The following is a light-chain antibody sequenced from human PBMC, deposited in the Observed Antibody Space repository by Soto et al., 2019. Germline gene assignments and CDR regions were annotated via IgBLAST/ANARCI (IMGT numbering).Light chain of an antibody. Sequence: EIVMTQSPATLSVSPGERATLSCRASQSVSNNLAWYQKKPGQAPRLLIYGASTRATGIPASFSGSGSGTEFTLTISSLQSEDFAVYYCQQYNTWWTFGQGPRVEIK. V-gene: IGKV3-15*01. CDR3: QQYNTWWT. CDR2: GAS. CDR1: QSVSNN. J-gene: IGKJ1*01.